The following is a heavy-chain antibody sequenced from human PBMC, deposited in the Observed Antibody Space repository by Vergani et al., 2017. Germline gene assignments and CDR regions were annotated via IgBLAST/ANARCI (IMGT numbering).Heavy chain of an antibody. CDR2: IIPVLGKT. CDR1: GATFRSNT. D-gene: IGHD2-21*02. CDR3: ARDPRGYGGDPEDYYY. J-gene: IGHJ6*01. Sequence: QVQLVQSGAEVKKPGSSVKVSCKASGATFRSNTISWVRQVPGQGLEWMGRIIPVLGKTKYAQDFQGRLTLTADTSTSTAYMELTSLRSQDTAVYYCARDPRGYGGDPEDYYY. V-gene: IGHV1-69*08.